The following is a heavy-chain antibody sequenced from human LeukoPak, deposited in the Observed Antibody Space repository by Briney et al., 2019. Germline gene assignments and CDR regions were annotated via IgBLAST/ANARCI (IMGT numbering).Heavy chain of an antibody. Sequence: VSVKVSCKASGYTFTGYYMHWVRQAPGQGLEWMGWINPNSGGTNYAQKFQGRDTMTRDTSISTAYMELSRLRSDDTAVYYCARGNHYYDSSGPIGNFDYWGQGTLVTVSS. CDR3: ARGNHYYDSSGPIGNFDY. CDR1: GYTFTGYY. J-gene: IGHJ4*02. CDR2: INPNSGGT. V-gene: IGHV1-2*02. D-gene: IGHD3-22*01.